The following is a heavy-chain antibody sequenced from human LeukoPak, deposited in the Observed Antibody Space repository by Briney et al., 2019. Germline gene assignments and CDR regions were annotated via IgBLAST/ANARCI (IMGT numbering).Heavy chain of an antibody. CDR1: GFTFSSYW. CDR3: ARGYYDSSGDLFDY. D-gene: IGHD3-22*01. J-gene: IGHJ4*02. V-gene: IGHV3-7*01. CDR2: IKQDGSEK. Sequence: TGGSLRLSCAASGFTFSSYWMSWVRQAPGKGLEWVANIKQDGSEKYYVDSVKGRFTISRDNAKNSLYLQMNSLRAEDTAVYYCARGYYDSSGDLFDYWGQGTLVTVSS.